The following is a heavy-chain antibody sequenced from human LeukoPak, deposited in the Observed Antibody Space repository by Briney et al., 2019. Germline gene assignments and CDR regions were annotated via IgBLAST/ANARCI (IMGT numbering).Heavy chain of an antibody. CDR3: ARHQQWLVYYFDY. D-gene: IGHD6-19*01. CDR1: GGPISPYY. Sequence: PSETLSLTCIVSGGPISPYYWSWIRQPAGKGLEWIGRIYSTGSTNYNPSFKSRVTTSVDTSKNQFSLKVSSVTAADTAVYYCARHQQWLVYYFDYWGQGTLVTVSS. V-gene: IGHV4-4*07. CDR2: IYSTGST. J-gene: IGHJ4*02.